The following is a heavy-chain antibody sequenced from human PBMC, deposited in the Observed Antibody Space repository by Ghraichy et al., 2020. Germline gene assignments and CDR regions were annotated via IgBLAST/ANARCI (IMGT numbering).Heavy chain of an antibody. Sequence: GGSLRLSCAASGFTFSSYWMHWVRQAPGKGLVWVSRINSDGSSTSYADSVKGRFTISRDNAKNTLYLQMNSLRAEDTAVYYCAREGNYYGSGSYGENDYWGQGTLVTVSS. J-gene: IGHJ4*02. CDR3: AREGNYYGSGSYGENDY. CDR2: INSDGSST. D-gene: IGHD3-10*01. CDR1: GFTFSSYW. V-gene: IGHV3-74*01.